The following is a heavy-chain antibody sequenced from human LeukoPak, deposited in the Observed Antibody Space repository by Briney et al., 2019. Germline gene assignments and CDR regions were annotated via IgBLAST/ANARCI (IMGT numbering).Heavy chain of an antibody. Sequence: PSETLSLTCTVSGGTIRSYYWSWIRQPPGKGLEWIGYIFYTGSSNYNPSLKSRVTISVDTSKNQFSLKLSSVTAAYTAVYYCTGGERGYSYGPLDYWGQGTLVTVSS. CDR2: IFYTGSS. CDR1: GGTIRSYY. D-gene: IGHD5-18*01. V-gene: IGHV4-59*08. CDR3: TGGERGYSYGPLDY. J-gene: IGHJ4*02.